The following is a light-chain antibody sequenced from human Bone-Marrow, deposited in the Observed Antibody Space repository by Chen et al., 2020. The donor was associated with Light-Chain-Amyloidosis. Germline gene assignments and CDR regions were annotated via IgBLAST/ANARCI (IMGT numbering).Light chain of an antibody. CDR2: DAS. Sequence: EIVLTQSPATLSSSPGERATLSCRASQSVSSYLAWYQQKLGQAPRLLIYDASNRATGIPARFSGSGSGTDFTLTISSLEPEDFAVYYCQQRSNWPPWTFGQGTKVEIK. CDR1: QSVSSY. J-gene: IGKJ1*01. CDR3: QQRSNWPPWT. V-gene: IGKV3-11*01.